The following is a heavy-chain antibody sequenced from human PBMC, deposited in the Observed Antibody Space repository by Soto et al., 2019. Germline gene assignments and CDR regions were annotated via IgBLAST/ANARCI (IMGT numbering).Heavy chain of an antibody. Sequence: QVQLVQSGAEVKKPGSSVKVSCKASGGTFSSHVFNWVRQAPGQGLEWMGGIMPIIGTANYAQKFQGRVTITADESTRTGYMELSSLRSEDTAVYYCARDLEFRDGNISHLDYWGQGTLVTVSS. J-gene: IGHJ4*02. V-gene: IGHV1-69*01. D-gene: IGHD3-10*01. CDR1: GGTFSSHV. CDR2: IMPIIGTA. CDR3: ARDLEFRDGNISHLDY.